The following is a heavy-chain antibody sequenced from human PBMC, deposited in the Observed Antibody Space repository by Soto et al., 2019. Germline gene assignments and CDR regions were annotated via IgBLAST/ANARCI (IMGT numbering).Heavy chain of an antibody. CDR1: GGSISSGGYY. V-gene: IGHV4-31*03. CDR2: IYYSGST. Sequence: QVQLQESGPGLVKPSQTLSLTCTVSGGSISSGGYYWSWIRQHPGKGLEWIGYIYYSGSTYYNPSLKSRVTISVDTSKNQCSLKLSSVTAADTAVYYCARSATQLYYYYYGMDVWGQGTTVTVSS. D-gene: IGHD2-15*01. CDR3: ARSATQLYYYYYGMDV. J-gene: IGHJ6*02.